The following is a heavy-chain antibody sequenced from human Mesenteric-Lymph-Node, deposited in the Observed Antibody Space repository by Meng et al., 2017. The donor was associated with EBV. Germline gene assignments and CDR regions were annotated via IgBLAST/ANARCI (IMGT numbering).Heavy chain of an antibody. CDR1: GYTFTSYY. Sequence: VPRVESGAEVRKPGSSVKVSWKASGYTFTSYYMHWVRQAPGQGLEWMGIINPSGGSKSYAQKFQGRVTMTRDTSTSTVYMELSSLRSEDTAVYYCARVYRPYSGYDPFDYWGQGTLVTVSS. V-gene: IGHV1-46*01. D-gene: IGHD5-12*01. CDR3: ARVYRPYSGYDPFDY. CDR2: INPSGGSK. J-gene: IGHJ4*02.